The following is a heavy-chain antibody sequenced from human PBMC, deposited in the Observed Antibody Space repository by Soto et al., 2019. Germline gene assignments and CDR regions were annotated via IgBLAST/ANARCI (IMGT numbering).Heavy chain of an antibody. J-gene: IGHJ4*02. V-gene: IGHV3-30-3*01. CDR3: AREEPHPAPLVF. CDR1: GFTFSRYP. CDR2: ISFDEANK. Sequence: QVKLVESGGDVVRPGMSLRLSCETFGFTFSRYPIHWVRQAPGKGLEWVAGISFDEANKKYADSVRGRFTVSRDNLISTVYLQMDSLGAEDTASYFCAREEPHPAPLVFWGQGTQVTVSS.